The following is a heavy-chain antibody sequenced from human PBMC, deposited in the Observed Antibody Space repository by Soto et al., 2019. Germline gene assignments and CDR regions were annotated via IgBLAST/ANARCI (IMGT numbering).Heavy chain of an antibody. D-gene: IGHD3-22*01. J-gene: IGHJ4*02. CDR2: FILIFVTA. V-gene: IGHV1-69*13. Sequence: GASVKVSCKASGGTFSSYAISWVRQAPGQGLECMGGFILIFVTANYAQNFQGRFTFTADESTSTAYMELSSLSFEDTAVFFFAREKGNYYDSSGYYYPSDYWGQGTLVTVS. CDR3: AREKGNYYDSSGYYYPSDY. CDR1: GGTFSSYA.